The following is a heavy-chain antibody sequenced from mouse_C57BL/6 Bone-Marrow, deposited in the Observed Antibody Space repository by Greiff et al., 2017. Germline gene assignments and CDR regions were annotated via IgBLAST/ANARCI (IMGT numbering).Heavy chain of an antibody. V-gene: IGHV1-72*01. D-gene: IGHD1-1*01. CDR2: IDPNSGGT. J-gene: IGHJ2*01. CDR1: GYTFTSYW. CDR3: ARSVTTVVATWDFDY. Sequence: VQLQQPGAELVKPGASVKLSCKASGYTFTSYWMHWVKQRPGRGLEWIGRIDPNSGGTKYNEKFKSKATLTVDKPSSTAYMQLSSLTSEDSAVYYCARSVTTVVATWDFDYWGQGTTLTVSS.